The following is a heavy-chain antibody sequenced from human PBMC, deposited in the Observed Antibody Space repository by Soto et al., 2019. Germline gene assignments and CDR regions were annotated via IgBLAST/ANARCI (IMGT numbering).Heavy chain of an antibody. J-gene: IGHJ4*02. D-gene: IGHD6-13*01. CDR2: ISGSGGST. Sequence: EVQRLESGGGLVQPGGYLRLSCAASGFTFSSYAMSWVRQAPGKGLEWVSAISGSGGSTYYADSVKRRFTISRDNSTNTLYLQMNRLRAEDTAVYYCAYSSTPFDYWGQGTLVTVSS. CDR1: GFTFSSYA. V-gene: IGHV3-23*01. CDR3: AYSSTPFDY.